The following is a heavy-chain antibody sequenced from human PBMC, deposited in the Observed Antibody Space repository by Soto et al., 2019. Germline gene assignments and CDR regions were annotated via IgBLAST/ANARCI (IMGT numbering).Heavy chain of an antibody. CDR3: ARSGHHYYFWSGYGGYGMDV. CDR2: IYYSGST. Sequence: SETLSLTCTVSGGSISSGGYYWSWIRQHPGKGLEWIGCIYYSGSTYYNPSLKSRVTISVDTSKNQFSLKLSSVTAADTAVYYCARSGHHYYFWSGYGGYGMDVWGQGTTVTVSS. J-gene: IGHJ6*02. D-gene: IGHD3-3*01. CDR1: GGSISSGGYY. V-gene: IGHV4-39*01.